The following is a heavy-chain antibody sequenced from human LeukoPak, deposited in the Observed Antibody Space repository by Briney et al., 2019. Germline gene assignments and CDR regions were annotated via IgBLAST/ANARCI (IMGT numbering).Heavy chain of an antibody. J-gene: IGHJ2*01. V-gene: IGHV4-34*01. CDR1: GGSFSGYY. Sequence: SETLSLTCAVYGGSFSGYYWSWIRQPPGKGLEWIGEINHSGSTNYNPSLKSRVTISVDTSKNQFSLKLSSVTAADTAVYYCASMRGTYSSGWESYWYFDLWGRGTLVTVSS. CDR3: ASMRGTYSSGWESYWYFDL. D-gene: IGHD6-19*01. CDR2: INHSGST.